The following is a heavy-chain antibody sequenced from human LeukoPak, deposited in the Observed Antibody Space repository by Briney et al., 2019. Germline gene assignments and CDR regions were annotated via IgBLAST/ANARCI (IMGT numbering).Heavy chain of an antibody. J-gene: IGHJ4*02. CDR1: GGSISSGGYS. D-gene: IGHD5-18*01. V-gene: IGHV4-30-2*01. CDR2: IYHSGST. CDR3: ARGRPGIQLWLPEFDY. Sequence: SQTLSLTCAVSGGSISSGGYSWSWIRQPPGKGLEWIGYIYHSGSTYYNLSLKSRVTISVDRSKNQFSLKLSSVTAADTAVYYCARGRPGIQLWLPEFDYWGQGTLVTVSS.